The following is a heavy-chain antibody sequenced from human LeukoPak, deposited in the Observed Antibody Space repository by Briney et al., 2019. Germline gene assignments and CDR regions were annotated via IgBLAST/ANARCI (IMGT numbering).Heavy chain of an antibody. CDR1: GRSISSYY. J-gene: IGHJ3*02. CDR3: AGEEHVRWYYAFDI. Sequence: SETLSLTCTVSGRSISSYYWGWIRQHPGKGLEWIGYIYYSGSINYTPSLKSRVTISVATSKTQISLMLSSVTAADTAVYYCAGEEHVRWYYAFDIWGQGTMVTVSS. CDR2: IYYSGSI. D-gene: IGHD4-23*01. V-gene: IGHV4-59*01.